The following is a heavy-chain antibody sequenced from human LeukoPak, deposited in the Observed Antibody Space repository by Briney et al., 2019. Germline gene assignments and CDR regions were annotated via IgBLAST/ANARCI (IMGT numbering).Heavy chain of an antibody. V-gene: IGHV3-53*01. Sequence: GGSLRLSCAASGFSVSSNDMSWVRQAPGKGLEWVSLIYTGDSTYYADSVKGRFTISRDNSKNTLYLQMNSLRAEDTAVYYCARVPVVAGYNWFDPWGQGTLVTVSS. D-gene: IGHD6-19*01. CDR1: GFSVSSND. CDR2: IYTGDST. J-gene: IGHJ5*02. CDR3: ARVPVVAGYNWFDP.